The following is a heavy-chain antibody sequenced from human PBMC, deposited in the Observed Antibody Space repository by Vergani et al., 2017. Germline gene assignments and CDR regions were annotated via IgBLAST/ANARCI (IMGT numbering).Heavy chain of an antibody. CDR1: GFTFSSYR. CDR2: IRYDGSNK. CDR3: AKDQDASNYYYGSGSFDY. D-gene: IGHD3-10*01. Sequence: QVQLVESGGGVVQPGGSLRLSCAASGFTFSSYRMHWVRQAPGKGLEWVAFIRYDGSNKYYADSVKGRFTISRDNSKNTLYLQMNSLRAEDTAVYYCAKDQDASNYYYGSGSFDYWGQGTLVTVSS. V-gene: IGHV3-30*02. J-gene: IGHJ4*02.